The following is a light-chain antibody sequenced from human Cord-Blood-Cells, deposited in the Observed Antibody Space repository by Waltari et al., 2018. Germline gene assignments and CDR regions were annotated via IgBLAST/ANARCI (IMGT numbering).Light chain of an antibody. CDR3: SSYTSSSTLEV. Sequence: SVSGSPGQSITISCTGTSSDVGGYNYVSWYQQHPGKAPKLMIYDVSNRPSGVSNRFSGSKSGNTASLTISGLQAEDEADYYCSSYTSSSTLEVFGTGTKVTVL. CDR1: SSDVGGYNY. V-gene: IGLV2-14*04. J-gene: IGLJ1*01. CDR2: DVS.